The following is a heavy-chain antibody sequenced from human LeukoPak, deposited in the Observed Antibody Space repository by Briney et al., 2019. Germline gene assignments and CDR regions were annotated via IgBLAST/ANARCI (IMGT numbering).Heavy chain of an antibody. Sequence: GGSLRLSCAASGFTFTTYAMSWVRQAPGKGLEWVAGISGSGGTGTNYADSVKGRFTISRDNSKNTLYLQMNSLRVEDTAVYYCAKVILRGNYYFDYWGQGTLVTVSS. J-gene: IGHJ4*02. CDR3: AKVILRGNYYFDY. V-gene: IGHV3-23*01. D-gene: IGHD3-10*01. CDR2: ISGSGGTGT. CDR1: GFTFTTYA.